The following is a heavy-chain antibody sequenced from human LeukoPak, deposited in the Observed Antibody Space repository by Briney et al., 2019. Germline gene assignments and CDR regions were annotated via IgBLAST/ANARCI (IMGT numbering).Heavy chain of an antibody. CDR3: VRDYNWGFGY. D-gene: IGHD1-1*01. CDR2: IRYDGSNK. V-gene: IGHV3-30*02. J-gene: IGHJ4*02. CDR1: GFTFSSYG. Sequence: GGSLRLSCAASGFTFSSYGMHWVRQAPGKGLEWVAFIRYDGSNKYYADSVKGRFTISRDNSKNTLYLQMYSLRVEDTSIYYCVRDYNWGFGYWGQGTVVTVSS.